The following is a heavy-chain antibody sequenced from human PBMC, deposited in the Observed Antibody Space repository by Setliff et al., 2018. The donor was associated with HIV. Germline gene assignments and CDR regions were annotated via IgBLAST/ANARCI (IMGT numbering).Heavy chain of an antibody. CDR1: GGSISSGDYY. Sequence: KASETPSLTCTVSGGSISSGDYYWTWIRQPPGKGLEWIGYIYNSGSTYYEPSLRGRVTISIDRSKNQFSLKLNSVTAADTAVYYCARETSASGSLTAYWYFDLWGRGTLVTVSS. CDR2: IYNSGST. CDR3: ARETSASGSLTAYWYFDL. V-gene: IGHV4-30-4*08. D-gene: IGHD3-10*01. J-gene: IGHJ2*01.